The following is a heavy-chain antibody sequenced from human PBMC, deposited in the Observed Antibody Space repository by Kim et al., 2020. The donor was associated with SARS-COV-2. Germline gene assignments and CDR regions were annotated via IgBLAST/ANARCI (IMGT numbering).Heavy chain of an antibody. V-gene: IGHV3-48*02. CDR1: GFNFNIYS. D-gene: IGHD2-21*02. J-gene: IGHJ4*02. CDR3: TRGLQWAFDF. Sequence: GGSLRLSCSASGFNFNIYSMNWVRQSPGRGLEWVSYITGGSNTIYYADSVKARFTISRDNAKNSLDLQMNSLRDDDTAVYYCTRGLQWAFDFWGQGSLVTVSS. CDR2: ITGGSNTI.